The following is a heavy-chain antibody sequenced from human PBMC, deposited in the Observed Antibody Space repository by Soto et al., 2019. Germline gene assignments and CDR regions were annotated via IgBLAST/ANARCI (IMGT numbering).Heavy chain of an antibody. CDR1: GFTFSSYA. D-gene: IGHD3-16*01. CDR3: AKDREGGDAFDL. J-gene: IGHJ3*01. V-gene: IGHV3-23*01. CDR2: ISGSGGST. Sequence: EVQLLESGGGLVQPGGSLRLSCAASGFTFSSYAMSWVRQAPGNGLEWVSAISGSGGSTYYADSVKGRFTISRDNSKNTMDLQMNSLRAEDTAVYYWAKDREGGDAFDLWGQGTMVTVSS.